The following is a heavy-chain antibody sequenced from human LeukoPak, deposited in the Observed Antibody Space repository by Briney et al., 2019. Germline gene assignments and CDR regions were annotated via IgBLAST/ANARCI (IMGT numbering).Heavy chain of an antibody. Sequence: ASVKVSCKASGGTFSSYAISWVRQAPGQGLESMGRIIPIFGTANYAQKFQGRVTITTDESTSTAYMELSSLRSEDTAVYYCARDNYYGSGSYDYWGQGTLVTVSS. V-gene: IGHV1-69*05. J-gene: IGHJ4*02. D-gene: IGHD3-10*01. CDR1: GGTFSSYA. CDR3: ARDNYYGSGSYDY. CDR2: IIPIFGTA.